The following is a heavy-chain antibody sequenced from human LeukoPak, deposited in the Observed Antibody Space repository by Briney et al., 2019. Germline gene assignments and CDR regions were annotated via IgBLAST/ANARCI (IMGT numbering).Heavy chain of an antibody. J-gene: IGHJ4*02. CDR1: GVSISSYY. V-gene: IGHV4-59*08. CDR3: ESYYDSSGYIDY. Sequence: SETLSLTCTVSGVSISSYYWSWIRQPPGKGLEWIGYIYYSGSTNYNPSLKSRVTIAAYTSKFYLSLKLSTVAAADAAVYYCESYYDSSGYIDYWGQGTRVTVSS. CDR2: IYYSGST. D-gene: IGHD3-22*01.